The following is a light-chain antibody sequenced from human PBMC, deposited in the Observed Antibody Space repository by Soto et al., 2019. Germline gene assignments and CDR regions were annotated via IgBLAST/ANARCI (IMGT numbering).Light chain of an antibody. V-gene: IGKV4-1*01. CDR2: WAS. CDR3: QQYYSTPLT. Sequence: DIVLTQSPDSLAVSLGERATINCKSSQSVLYSSNNKNYLAWYQQKPGQPPKLPIYWASTRESGVPDRFSGSGSGRDVTHTISSLQAEDVAVYYCQQYYSTPLTFGGGTKVEIK. CDR1: QSVLYSSNNKNY. J-gene: IGKJ4*01.